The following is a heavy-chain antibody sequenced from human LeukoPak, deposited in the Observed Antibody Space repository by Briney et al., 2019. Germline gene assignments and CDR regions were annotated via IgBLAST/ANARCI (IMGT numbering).Heavy chain of an antibody. Sequence: GESLRLSCAASGFTFSSYAMHWVRQAPGNGLEWVAVISYDGSNKYYADSVKGRFTISRDNSKNTLYLQMNSLRAEDTAVYYCAKDGDRIAARPEYYYYYMDVWGKGTTVTVSS. D-gene: IGHD6-6*01. CDR2: ISYDGSNK. J-gene: IGHJ6*03. V-gene: IGHV3-30-3*01. CDR1: GFTFSSYA. CDR3: AKDGDRIAARPEYYYYYMDV.